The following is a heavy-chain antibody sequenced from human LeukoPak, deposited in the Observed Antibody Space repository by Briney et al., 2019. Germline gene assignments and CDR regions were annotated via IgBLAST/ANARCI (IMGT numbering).Heavy chain of an antibody. CDR2: ISSSSSYI. D-gene: IGHD3-22*01. J-gene: IGHJ1*01. CDR1: GITFSTYS. Sequence: PGGSLRLSCAASGITFSTYSMNWVRQAPGKGLEWVSSISSSSSYIYYADSVKGRFTISRDNAKNSLYLQMNSLRAEDTAVYYCARGDYYDSSGHSQYFQHWGQGTRVTVSS. V-gene: IGHV3-21*01. CDR3: ARGDYYDSSGHSQYFQH.